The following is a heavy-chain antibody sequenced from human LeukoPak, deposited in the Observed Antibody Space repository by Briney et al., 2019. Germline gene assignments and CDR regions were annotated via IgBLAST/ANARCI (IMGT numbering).Heavy chain of an antibody. D-gene: IGHD3-10*01. Sequence: GGSLRLSCAASGFTFSSYGMSWVRQAPGKGLEWVSAISGSGGSTYYADSVKGRFTISRDNSKNTLYLQMNSLRAEDTAVYYCANYGSGSHPAYYYYYYMDVWGKGTTVTISS. CDR1: GFTFSSYG. J-gene: IGHJ6*03. CDR3: ANYGSGSHPAYYYYYYMDV. CDR2: ISGSGGST. V-gene: IGHV3-23*01.